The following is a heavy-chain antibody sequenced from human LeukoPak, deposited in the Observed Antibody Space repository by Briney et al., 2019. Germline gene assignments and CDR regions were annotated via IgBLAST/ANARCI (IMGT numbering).Heavy chain of an antibody. V-gene: IGHV4-59*01. CDR2: IYYSGST. Sequence: PSETLSLTCTVSGGSISSYYWSWIRQPPGKGLEWIGYIYYSGSTNYNPSLKSRVTISVDTSKNQFSLKLSSVTAADTAVYYCARDFVPYYWGQGILVTVSS. D-gene: IGHD3-3*01. CDR3: ARDFVPYY. J-gene: IGHJ4*02. CDR1: GGSISSYY.